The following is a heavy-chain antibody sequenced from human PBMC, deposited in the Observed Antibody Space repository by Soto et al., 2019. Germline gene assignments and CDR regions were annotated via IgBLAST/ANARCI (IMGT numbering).Heavy chain of an antibody. CDR3: ARRRYSSGSPFDY. V-gene: IGHV5-10-1*01. D-gene: IGHD3-22*01. CDR1: GYSFTSYW. J-gene: IGHJ4*02. Sequence: GESLKISCRGSGYSFTSYWINWVRQMPGKGLEWMGGSDPSDSYTNYSPSFHGHVIISVDKSISTAYLQWSSLKASDTAMYYCARRRYSSGSPFDYWGQGTQVTVSS. CDR2: SDPSDSYT.